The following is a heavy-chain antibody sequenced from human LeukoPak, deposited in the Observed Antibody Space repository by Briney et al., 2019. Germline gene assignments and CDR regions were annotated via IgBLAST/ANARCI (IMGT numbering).Heavy chain of an antibody. D-gene: IGHD4-11*01. V-gene: IGHV1-2*02. CDR2: INPNSGGT. CDR1: GYTFTGYY. CDR3: ARSFRDPYSPYYFDY. J-gene: IGHJ4*02. Sequence: ASVKVSCKASGYTFTGYYMHWVRQAPGQGLEWMGWINPNSGGTNYAQKFQGRVTMTRDTSISTAYMELSRLRSDDTAVYYCARSFRDPYSPYYFDYWGQGTLVTVSS.